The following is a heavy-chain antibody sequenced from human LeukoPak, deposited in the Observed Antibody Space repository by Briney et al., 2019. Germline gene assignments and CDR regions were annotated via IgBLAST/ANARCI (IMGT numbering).Heavy chain of an antibody. CDR3: AKVKAGYGSGSYYPWVY. CDR2: IRYDGSNK. J-gene: IGHJ4*02. Sequence: GGSLRLSCAASGFTFSSYWMSWVRQAPGKGLEWVAFIRYDGSNKYYADSVKGRFTISRDNSKNTLYLQMNSLRAEDTAVYYCAKVKAGYGSGSYYPWVYWGQGTLVTVSS. V-gene: IGHV3-30*02. D-gene: IGHD3-10*01. CDR1: GFTFSSYW.